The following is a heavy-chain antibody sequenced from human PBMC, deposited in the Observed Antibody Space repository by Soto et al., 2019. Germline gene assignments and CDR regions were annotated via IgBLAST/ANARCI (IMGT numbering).Heavy chain of an antibody. CDR1: GFTFSSYA. Sequence: GGSLRLSCAASGFTFSSYAMSWVRQAPGKGLEWVSAISGSGGSTYYADSVKGRFTISRDNSKNTLYLQMNSLRAEDTAVYYCAKAPAAGGSGSYYFDYWGQGTLVTVSS. J-gene: IGHJ4*02. D-gene: IGHD3-10*01. CDR3: AKAPAAGGSGSYYFDY. V-gene: IGHV3-23*01. CDR2: ISGSGGST.